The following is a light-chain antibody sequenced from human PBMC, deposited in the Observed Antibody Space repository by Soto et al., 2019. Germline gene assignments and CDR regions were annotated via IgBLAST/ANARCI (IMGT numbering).Light chain of an antibody. CDR1: QSINTL. Sequence: GDSVTITCRASQSINTLLAWYQQKPGSAPQLLIYKASTLENGVPSRFSGSGSGTDFTLTITGLQPDDFATYYCQHCKSICTFGQGTKLEIK. J-gene: IGKJ2*02. V-gene: IGKV1-5*03. CDR2: KAS. CDR3: QHCKSICT.